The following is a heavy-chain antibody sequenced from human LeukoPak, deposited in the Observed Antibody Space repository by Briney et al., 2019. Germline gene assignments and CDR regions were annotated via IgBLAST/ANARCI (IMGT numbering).Heavy chain of an antibody. D-gene: IGHD3-3*01. CDR1: GGSISSYY. J-gene: IGHJ5*02. V-gene: IGHV4-59*01. CDR3: AGYYDFWSGYSNWFDP. CDR2: IYYSGGT. Sequence: SETLSLTCTVSGGSISSYYWSWIRQPPGKGLEWIGYIYYSGGTNYNPSLKSRVTISVDTSKNQFSLKLSSVTAADTAVYYCAGYYDFWSGYSNWFDPWGQGTLVTVSS.